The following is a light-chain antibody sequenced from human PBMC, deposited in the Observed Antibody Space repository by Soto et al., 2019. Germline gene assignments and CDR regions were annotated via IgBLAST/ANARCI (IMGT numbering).Light chain of an antibody. CDR2: EVN. Sequence: QSALTQPPSASGSPGQSVTISCTGTSSDVGGYKYVSWYQQHPDKAPKLMIFEVNKRPSGVPDRFSGSKSGNTASLTVSGLQAEDEADYYCSSYAGINNLGVIGTGTKLTVL. J-gene: IGLJ1*01. CDR3: SSYAGINNLGV. V-gene: IGLV2-8*01. CDR1: SSDVGGYKY.